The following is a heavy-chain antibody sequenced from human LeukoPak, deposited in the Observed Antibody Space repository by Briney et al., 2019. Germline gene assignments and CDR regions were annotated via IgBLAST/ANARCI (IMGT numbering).Heavy chain of an antibody. Sequence: ASQTLSLTCTVSGGSISSGYYWSWIRQPPGKGLEWIGYIYYTGNTYYNPSLKSRITMSVDTSKNHFSLKLSSVTGAETAVYYCARGPSFGSSSRFDLWGRGTLVSVSS. J-gene: IGHJ2*01. D-gene: IGHD6-13*01. CDR3: ARGPSFGSSSRFDL. CDR2: IYYTGNT. CDR1: GGSISSGYY. V-gene: IGHV4-31*03.